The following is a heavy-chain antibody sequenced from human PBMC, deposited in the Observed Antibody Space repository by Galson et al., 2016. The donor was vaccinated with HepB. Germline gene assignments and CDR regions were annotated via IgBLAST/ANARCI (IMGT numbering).Heavy chain of an antibody. V-gene: IGHV3-23*01. J-gene: IGHJ5*02. D-gene: IGHD3-3*01. CDR1: GFTFSNYA. CDR2: ISGSGGSA. Sequence: SLRLSCAASGFTFSNYAMSWVRQAPGKGLEWVSAISGSGGSAYYADSVKGRFTISRDNSKNTLYLQMNSLRVEDTALYYCAKDTRSGFYIRWFDPWGQGTLVTVPS. CDR3: AKDTRSGFYIRWFDP.